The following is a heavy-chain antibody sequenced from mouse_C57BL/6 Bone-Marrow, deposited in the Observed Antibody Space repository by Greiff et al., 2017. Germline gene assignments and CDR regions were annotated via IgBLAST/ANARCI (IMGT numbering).Heavy chain of an antibody. Sequence: EVMLVESGGGLVKPGGSLKLSCAASGFTFSSYAMSWVRQTPEKRLEWVATISDGGSYTYYPDNVKGRFTISRDNAKNNLYLQMSHLKSEDTAMYYCARAGLRYWYFDVWGTGTTVTVSS. CDR3: ARAGLRYWYFDV. J-gene: IGHJ1*03. V-gene: IGHV5-4*03. CDR2: ISDGGSYT. D-gene: IGHD2-4*01. CDR1: GFTFSSYA.